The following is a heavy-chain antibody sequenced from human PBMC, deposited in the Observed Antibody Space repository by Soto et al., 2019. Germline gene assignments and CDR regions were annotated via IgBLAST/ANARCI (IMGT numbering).Heavy chain of an antibody. Sequence: QVQLVESGGGVVQPGRSLRLSCAASGFTFSSYDMHWVRQAPGKGLEWVAVISYDGSNKYYADSVKGRFTISRDNSKNTLYLQMNSLRAEDTAVYYCAKTLDYGDPNFDYWGQGTLVTVSS. CDR1: GFTFSSYD. J-gene: IGHJ4*02. CDR2: ISYDGSNK. D-gene: IGHD4-17*01. V-gene: IGHV3-30*18. CDR3: AKTLDYGDPNFDY.